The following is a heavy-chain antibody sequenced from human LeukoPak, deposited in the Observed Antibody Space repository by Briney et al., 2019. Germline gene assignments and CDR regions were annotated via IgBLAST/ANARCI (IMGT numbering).Heavy chain of an antibody. CDR3: AKDRIVGYCSGTSCYGVDY. Sequence: GGSLRLSCAASGFTFNNYGMHWVRQAPGKGLESVAVVSFNGTNKYYADSVKGRFTISRDNSKNTLYLQMDSLRAEDTAVYYCAKDRIVGYCSGTSCYGVDYWGQGTLVTVSS. V-gene: IGHV3-30*18. CDR1: GFTFNNYG. D-gene: IGHD2-2*01. CDR2: VSFNGTNK. J-gene: IGHJ4*02.